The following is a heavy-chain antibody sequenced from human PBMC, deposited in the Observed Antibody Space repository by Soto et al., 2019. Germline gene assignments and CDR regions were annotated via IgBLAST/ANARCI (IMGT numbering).Heavy chain of an antibody. CDR3: AREKIAARPDPWPYYYGMDV. J-gene: IGHJ6*02. D-gene: IGHD6-6*01. CDR2: IWYDGSNK. Sequence: PGGSLRLSCAASGFTFSSYGMHWVRQAPGKGLEWVAVIWYDGSNKYYADSVKGRFTISRDNSKNTLYLQMNSLRAEDTAVYYCAREKIAARPDPWPYYYGMDVWGQGTTVTVSS. V-gene: IGHV3-33*01. CDR1: GFTFSSYG.